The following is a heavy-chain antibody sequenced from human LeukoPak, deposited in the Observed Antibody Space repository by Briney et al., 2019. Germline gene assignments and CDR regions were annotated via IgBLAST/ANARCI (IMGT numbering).Heavy chain of an antibody. J-gene: IGHJ6*03. CDR3: AREKRIAVAGWYYYMDV. Sequence: ASVKVSCKASGYTFTSYGISWVRQAPGQGLEWMGWISAYNGNTNYAQKLQGRVTMTTDTSTSTAYMELRSLRSDDTAVYYCAREKRIAVAGWYYYMDVWGKGTTVTISS. D-gene: IGHD6-19*01. CDR2: ISAYNGNT. V-gene: IGHV1-18*01. CDR1: GYTFTSYG.